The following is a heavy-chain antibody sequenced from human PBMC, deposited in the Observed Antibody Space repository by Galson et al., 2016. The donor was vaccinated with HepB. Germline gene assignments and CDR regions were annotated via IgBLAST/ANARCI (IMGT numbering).Heavy chain of an antibody. J-gene: IGHJ4*02. Sequence: QSGAEVKKPGESLKISCKGSGYNFTTYWIGWVRQMPGKGLEWMGIIYPSDSDTRYRPSFEGQVTISADKSISTAYLQWSSLKASDTAMYYCVRHFYGDRECWGQGTLVTASS. CDR1: GYNFTTYW. CDR3: VRHFYGDREC. CDR2: IYPSDSDT. D-gene: IGHD4-17*01. V-gene: IGHV5-51*01.